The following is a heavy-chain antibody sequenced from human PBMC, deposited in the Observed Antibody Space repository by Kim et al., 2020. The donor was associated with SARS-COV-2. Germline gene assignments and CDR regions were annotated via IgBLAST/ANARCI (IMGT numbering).Heavy chain of an antibody. V-gene: IGHV3-48*03. CDR2: ISANGATI. CDR3: ARRGYDANLDY. D-gene: IGHD3-3*01. J-gene: IGHJ4*02. CDR1: GFTFNSYE. Sequence: GGSLRLSCAASGFTFNSYEMNWVRQAPGKGLEWVACISANGATIYYGDSVKGRFTISRDNAKNSLYLQMNSLRAEDTAIYYCARRGYDANLDYWGRGTLVTVSS.